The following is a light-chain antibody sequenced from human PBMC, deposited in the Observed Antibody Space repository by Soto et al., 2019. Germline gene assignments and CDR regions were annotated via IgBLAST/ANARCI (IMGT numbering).Light chain of an antibody. CDR1: SGHSSYI. CDR3: ETWDSNTPRV. V-gene: IGLV4-60*02. Sequence: QPVLTQSSSASASLGSSVKLTCTLSSGHSSYIIAWHQQQPGKAPRYLMKLERSGTYNKGSGVPDRFSGSSSGADRYLTISNHQFEDEADYYCETWDSNTPRVFGGGTKLTVL. J-gene: IGLJ3*02. CDR2: LERSGTY.